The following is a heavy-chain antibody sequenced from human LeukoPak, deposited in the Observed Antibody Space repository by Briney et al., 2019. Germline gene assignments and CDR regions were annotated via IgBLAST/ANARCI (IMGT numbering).Heavy chain of an antibody. CDR2: ISPYNGNT. J-gene: IGHJ5*02. Sequence: ASVKVSCKASGYKFTNCGISWVRQAPGQGLEWMGWISPYNGNTIYAQKLQGRVTMTTDTSTSTAYMELSSLRSEDAAVYYCARGYSGSYSYWFDPWGQGTLLTVSS. V-gene: IGHV1-18*01. CDR1: GYKFTNCG. D-gene: IGHD1-26*01. CDR3: ARGYSGSYSYWFDP.